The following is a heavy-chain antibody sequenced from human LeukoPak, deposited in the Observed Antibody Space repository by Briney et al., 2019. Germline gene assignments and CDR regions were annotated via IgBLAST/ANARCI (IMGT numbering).Heavy chain of an antibody. CDR3: ARDGAGKDYYYYMDV. V-gene: IGHV4-61*02. D-gene: IGHD6-13*01. CDR1: GGSISSGSYY. J-gene: IGHJ6*03. CDR2: IYTSGST. Sequence: TLSLTCTVSGGSISSGSYYWSWIRQPAGKGLEWIGRIYTSGSTNYNPSLKSRVTISVDTSKNQFSLKLSSVAAADTAVYYCARDGAGKDYYYYMDVWGKGTTATVSS.